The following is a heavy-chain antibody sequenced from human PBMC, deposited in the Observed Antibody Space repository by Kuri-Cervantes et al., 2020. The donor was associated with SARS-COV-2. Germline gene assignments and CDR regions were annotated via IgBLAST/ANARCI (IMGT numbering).Heavy chain of an antibody. D-gene: IGHD2-2*01. CDR3: ARHYITRYFDL. V-gene: IGHV4-59*01. J-gene: IGHJ2*01. CDR2: IYYSGST. CDR1: GGSISSYY. Sequence: SETLSLTCTVSGGSISSYYWSWIRQPPGKGLEWIGYIYYSGSTNYNPSIKSRVTISVDTSKNQFSLKLSSVTAADTAVYYCARHYITRYFDLWGRGTLVTVSS.